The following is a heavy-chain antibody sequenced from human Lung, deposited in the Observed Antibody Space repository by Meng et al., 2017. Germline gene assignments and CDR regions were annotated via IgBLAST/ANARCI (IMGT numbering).Heavy chain of an antibody. V-gene: IGHV3-74*01. CDR1: GFTFSDYW. J-gene: IGHJ1*01. Sequence: VQVVESGGGLVQPGGSLRLSCVASGFTFSDYWMHWVRQGPGKGLVWVSRINRDGTKPTYADSVKGRFTISRDNAKNTLYLQMNNLRAEDTAFYYCTNDRLNHWGQGALVTVSS. CDR2: INRDGTKP. CDR3: TNDRLNH. D-gene: IGHD1-1*01.